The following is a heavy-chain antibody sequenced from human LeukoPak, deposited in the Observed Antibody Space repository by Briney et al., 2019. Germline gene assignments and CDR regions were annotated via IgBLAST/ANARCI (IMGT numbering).Heavy chain of an antibody. J-gene: IGHJ4*02. V-gene: IGHV3-48*04. CDR1: GFTFSSYR. CDR2: ISSSSSTI. CDR3: AREGSSGYYDFDY. D-gene: IGHD3-22*01. Sequence: GSLRLSCAASGFTFSSYRMIWVRQTPGKGLEWVSSISSSSSTINYADSMRGRFTISRDNAKNSLYLQMNSLRAEDTAVYYCAREGSSGYYDFDYWGQGTLVTVSS.